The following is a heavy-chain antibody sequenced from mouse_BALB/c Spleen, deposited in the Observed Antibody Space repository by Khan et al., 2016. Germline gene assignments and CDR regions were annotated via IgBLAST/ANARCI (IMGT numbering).Heavy chain of an antibody. CDR3: AKRNYRSYALDY. CDR2: IWRGGST. J-gene: IGHJ4*01. V-gene: IGHV2-5*01. D-gene: IGHD2-1*01. CDR1: GFSLTSYG. Sequence: QVQLQQSGPGLVQPSQSLSITCTVSGFSLTSYGVHWVRQSPEKGLEWLGVIWRGGSTDYNAAFMSRLSITKDNSKSQVLFKMNSLQAEDDTRDYCAKRNYRSYALDYWGQGTSVTVSS.